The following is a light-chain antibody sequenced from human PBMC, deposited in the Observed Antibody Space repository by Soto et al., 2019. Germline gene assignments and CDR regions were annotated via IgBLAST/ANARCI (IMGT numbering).Light chain of an antibody. J-gene: IGKJ4*01. CDR3: QQYGSSLGVT. CDR1: QSVSSSY. CDR2: AAS. V-gene: IGKV3-20*01. Sequence: EIVLTQSPGTLSLSPGERATLSCRASQSVSSSYLAWYQQKPGQAPRLLIYAASSRATGIPDRFSGSGSGTDFTLTISRLEPEDFAVYYCQQYGSSLGVTCGGGTKVDIK.